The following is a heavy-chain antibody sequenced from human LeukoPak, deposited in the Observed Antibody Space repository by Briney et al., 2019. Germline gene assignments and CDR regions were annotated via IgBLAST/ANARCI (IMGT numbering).Heavy chain of an antibody. CDR3: ARDSSGWYRY. CDR1: GGSFSGYY. CDR2: INHSGST. Sequence: SETLSLTCAVYGGSFSGYYWSWIRQPPGKGLEWIGEINHSGSTNYNPSLKSRVTISVDTSKNQLSLKLSSVTAADTAVYYCARDSSGWYRYWGQGTLVTVSS. V-gene: IGHV4-34*01. D-gene: IGHD6-19*01. J-gene: IGHJ4*02.